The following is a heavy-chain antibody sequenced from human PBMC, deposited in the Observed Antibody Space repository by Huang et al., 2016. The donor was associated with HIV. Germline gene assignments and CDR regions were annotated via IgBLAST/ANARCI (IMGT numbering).Heavy chain of an antibody. CDR2: MNPNSGNT. V-gene: IGHV1-8*01. CDR1: GYTFSNYD. Sequence: QVQLVQSGAEVKKPGASVKVSCKASGYTFSNYDINWVRQAPGQGLEWMVGMNPNSGNTGYARKFQGRVTMTRSTSSSTAYMELSRLRFEDTAVYYCATLPPVNYGRSGGRVRDYWGQGSLVTVSS. CDR3: ATLPPVNYGRSGGRVRDY. D-gene: IGHD2-15*01. J-gene: IGHJ4*02.